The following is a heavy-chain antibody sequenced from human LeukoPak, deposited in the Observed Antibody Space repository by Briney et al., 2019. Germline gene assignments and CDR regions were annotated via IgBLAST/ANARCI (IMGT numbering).Heavy chain of an antibody. Sequence: GRSLRLSCAASGFTFDDYAMHWVRQAPGKGLEWVSGISWNSGSIGYADSVKGRFTISRDNAKNSLYLQMNSLRAEDTALYYCAKTDSSGWYGVDYWGQGTLVTVSS. CDR3: AKTDSSGWYGVDY. V-gene: IGHV3-9*01. CDR1: GFTFDDYA. J-gene: IGHJ4*02. CDR2: ISWNSGSI. D-gene: IGHD6-19*01.